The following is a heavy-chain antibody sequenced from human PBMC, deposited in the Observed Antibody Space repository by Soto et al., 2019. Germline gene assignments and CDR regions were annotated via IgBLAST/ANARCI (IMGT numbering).Heavy chain of an antibody. Sequence: GCLRLSWAASGFTFNSCWMTWVRQAPGKGLEWVSNIKQDGSEKYYVYSVKGRFTISIDNANNSMYVEMKSLRAEDTAVCYCARLPSYYDSWVYHTTYGMHXWGQATSLTAS. CDR1: GFTFNSCW. J-gene: IGHJ6*02. D-gene: IGHD3-16*01. V-gene: IGHV3-7*03. CDR3: ARLPSYYDSWVYHTTYGMHX. CDR2: IKQDGSEK.